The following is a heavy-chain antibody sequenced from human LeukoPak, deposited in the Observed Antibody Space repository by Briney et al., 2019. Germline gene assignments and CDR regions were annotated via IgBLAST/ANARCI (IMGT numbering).Heavy chain of an antibody. J-gene: IGHJ4*02. CDR3: ARDPRAGNFDY. CDR2: ISSSSSTI. V-gene: IGHV3-48*01. Sequence: PGGSLRLSRAASGFTFSSYSMNWVRQAPGKGLEWVSYISSSSSTIYYADSVKGRFTISRDNAKNSLYLQMNSLRAEDTAVYYCARDPRAGNFDYWGQGTLVTVSS. D-gene: IGHD3-10*01. CDR1: GFTFSSYS.